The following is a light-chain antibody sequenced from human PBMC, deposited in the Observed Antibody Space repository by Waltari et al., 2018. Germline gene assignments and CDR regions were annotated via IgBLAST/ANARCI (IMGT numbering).Light chain of an antibody. CDR3: MQGTHWPPT. J-gene: IGKJ5*01. V-gene: IGKV2-30*02. Sequence: DIVMTQSPLSLPGTLAQPASISCRSPQSLVHRDGHTYLHWLPQGPGQSPRCLIYKVSARDSGVPDRFSGSGSGTDFTLKISRVEAEDVGVYYCMQGTHWPPTFGRGTRLEIQ. CDR1: QSLVHRDGHTY. CDR2: KVS.